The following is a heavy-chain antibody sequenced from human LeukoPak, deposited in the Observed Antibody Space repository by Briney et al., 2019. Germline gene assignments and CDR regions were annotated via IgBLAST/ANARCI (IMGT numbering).Heavy chain of an antibody. CDR1: GYTFTSYY. Sequence: GASVKVSCKASGYTFTSYYMHWVRQAPGQGLEWMGIINPSGGTTNYAQKFQGRVTMTRDTSTSTVYMELNSLRVEDTAVYYCARDPLNIATAANGFDYWGQGTLVTVSS. CDR3: ARDPLNIATAANGFDY. CDR2: INPSGGTT. J-gene: IGHJ4*02. D-gene: IGHD6-13*01. V-gene: IGHV1-46*01.